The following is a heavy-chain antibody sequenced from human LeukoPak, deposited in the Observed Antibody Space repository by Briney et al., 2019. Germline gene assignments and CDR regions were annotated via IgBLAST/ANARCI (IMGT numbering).Heavy chain of an antibody. CDR2: ISYDGSNK. CDR3: AKGVKLTMVRGVIIKTPEYFDY. Sequence: GGSLRLSCAASGFTFSSYGMHWVRQAPGKGLEWVAVISYDGSNKYYADSVKGRFTISRDNSKNTLYLQMNSLRAEDTAVFYCAKGVKLTMVRGVIIKTPEYFDYWGQGTLVTVSS. J-gene: IGHJ4*02. D-gene: IGHD3-10*01. CDR1: GFTFSSYG. V-gene: IGHV3-30*18.